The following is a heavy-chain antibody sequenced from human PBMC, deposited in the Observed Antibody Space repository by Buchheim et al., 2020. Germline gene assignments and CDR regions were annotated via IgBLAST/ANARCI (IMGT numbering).Heavy chain of an antibody. CDR3: ARWNGDGMDV. Sequence: VQLVESGGGLVQPGGSLRLSCAASGFTFSTYSMNWVRQAPGKELEWVSYITSGSSTMYYTDSVKGRFTISRDNAKNSLYLKMNSLRADDTAVYYCARWNGDGMDVWGKGTT. CDR1: GFTFSTYS. CDR2: ITSGSSTM. J-gene: IGHJ6*04. V-gene: IGHV3-48*01. D-gene: IGHD1-1*01.